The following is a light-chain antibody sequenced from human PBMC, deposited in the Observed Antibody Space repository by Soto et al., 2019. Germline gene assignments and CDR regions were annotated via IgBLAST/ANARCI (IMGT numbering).Light chain of an antibody. Sequence: DIQMNESPSSLSAAVGERVTMTCRASQSIRSYLNWYQQKPGKAPKLLINAASNLQSGVPSRFSGSGSGTDFTFTISSLQPEDIATYYCQQYDNLPLTFGGGTKVNIK. V-gene: IGKV1-33*01. CDR3: QQYDNLPLT. CDR2: AAS. J-gene: IGKJ4*01. CDR1: QSIRSY.